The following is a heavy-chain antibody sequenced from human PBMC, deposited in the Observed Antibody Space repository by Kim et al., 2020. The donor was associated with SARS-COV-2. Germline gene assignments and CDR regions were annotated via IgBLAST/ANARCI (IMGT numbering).Heavy chain of an antibody. CDR3: ARASGVGATPYYFDY. Sequence: EGSLRLSCAASGFTFSSYWMHWVRQAPGKGLVWVSRINSDGSSTSYADSVKGRFTISRDNAKNTLYLQMNSLRAEDTAVYYCARASGVGATPYYFDYWGKGTLVTVSS. J-gene: IGHJ4*02. D-gene: IGHD1-26*01. CDR2: INSDGSST. CDR1: GFTFSSYW. V-gene: IGHV3-74*01.